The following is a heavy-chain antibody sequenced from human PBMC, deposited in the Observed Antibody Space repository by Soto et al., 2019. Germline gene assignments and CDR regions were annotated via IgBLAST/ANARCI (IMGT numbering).Heavy chain of an antibody. J-gene: IGHJ4*02. CDR1: GFTFSSYS. CDR2: ISSSSSYI. CDR3: ARSPYYYDSSVYYSY. Sequence: GGSLRLSCAASGFTFSSYSMNWVRQAPGKGLEWVSSISSSSSYIYYADSVKGRFTISRDNAKNSLYLQMNSLRAEDTAVYYCARSPYYYDSSVYYSYWGQGTLVTVSS. V-gene: IGHV3-21*01. D-gene: IGHD3-22*01.